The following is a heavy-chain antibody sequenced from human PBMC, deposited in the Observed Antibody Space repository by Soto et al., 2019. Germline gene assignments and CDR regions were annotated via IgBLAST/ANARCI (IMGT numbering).Heavy chain of an antibody. CDR2: VSYDGNHK. J-gene: IGHJ6*02. Sequence: QVQLVESGGGVFQPGTSLSLSCASSGFTFRSFGMYWVRQAPGKGLEWVAVVSYDGNHKYYADSVKGRFTVSRDNAKNMLYLQMNSLRGEDTAVYYCAKDVGQQLVLNYGMDVWGQGTTVTVSS. CDR3: AKDVGQQLVLNYGMDV. CDR1: GFTFRSFG. V-gene: IGHV3-30*18. D-gene: IGHD6-13*01.